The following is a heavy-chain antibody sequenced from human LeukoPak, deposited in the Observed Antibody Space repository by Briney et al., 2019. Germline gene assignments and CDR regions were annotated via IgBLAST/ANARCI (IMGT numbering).Heavy chain of an antibody. J-gene: IGHJ5*02. V-gene: IGHV4-59*11. CDR2: IYYSGST. CDR3: ARSYYDILTGYLNWFDP. Sequence: PSETLSLTCTVSGGSISSHYWSWIRQPPGKGLGWIGYIYYSGSTNYNPSLKSRVTISVDTSKNQFSLKLSSVTAADTAVYYCARSYYDILTGYLNWFDPWGQGTLVTVSS. D-gene: IGHD3-9*01. CDR1: GGSISSHY.